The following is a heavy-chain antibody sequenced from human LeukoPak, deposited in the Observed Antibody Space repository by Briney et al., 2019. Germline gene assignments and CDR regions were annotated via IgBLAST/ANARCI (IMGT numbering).Heavy chain of an antibody. V-gene: IGHV1-69*13. D-gene: IGHD3-22*01. J-gene: IGHJ4*02. Sequence: SVKVSCKASGGTFSSYAISWVRQAPGQGLEWMGGIIPIFGTANYAQKFQGRVTITADESTSTAYMELSSLRSEDTAVYYCAYSGSGGDYFDYWGQGTLVTVSS. CDR3: AYSGSGGDYFDY. CDR2: IIPIFGTA. CDR1: GGTFSSYA.